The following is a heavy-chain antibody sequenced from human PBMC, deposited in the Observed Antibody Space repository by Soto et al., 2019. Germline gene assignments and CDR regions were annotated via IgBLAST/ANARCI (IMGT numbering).Heavy chain of an antibody. CDR3: ARDPSPEHIVVSPAYDY. J-gene: IGHJ4*02. CDR1: GFTFSSYS. CDR2: ISSSSSYI. V-gene: IGHV3-21*01. D-gene: IGHD2-21*01. Sequence: GGSLRLSCAASGFTFSSYSMNWVRQAPGKGLEWVSSISSSSSYIYYADSVKGRFTISRDNAKNSLYLQMNSLRAEDTAVYYCARDPSPEHIVVSPAYDYWGQGTLVTVPQ.